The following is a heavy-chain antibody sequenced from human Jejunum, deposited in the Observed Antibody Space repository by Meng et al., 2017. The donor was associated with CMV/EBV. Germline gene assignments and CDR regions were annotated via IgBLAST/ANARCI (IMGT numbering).Heavy chain of an antibody. V-gene: IGHV3-23*01. Sequence: SGFTFSSFAMSWVRQAPGKGLEWVSAISGSGGSTYYADSVTGRFTISRDNSKNTLYLQMNSLRAEDTAVYYCAKRYYDFWSGYLGYWGQGTLVTVSS. CDR1: GFTFSSFA. J-gene: IGHJ4*02. CDR3: AKRYYDFWSGYLGY. D-gene: IGHD3-3*01. CDR2: ISGSGGST.